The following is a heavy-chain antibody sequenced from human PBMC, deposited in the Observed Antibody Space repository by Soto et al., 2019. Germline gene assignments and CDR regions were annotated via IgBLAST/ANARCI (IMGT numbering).Heavy chain of an antibody. CDR1: GGSFSGYY. J-gene: IGHJ5*02. CDR3: ARGGGVDIVVVVARGRWFDP. Sequence: SETLSLTCAVYGGSFSGYYWSWIRQPPGKGLEWIGEINHSGSTNYNPSLKSRVTISVDTSKNQFSLKLSSVTAADTAVYYCARGGGVDIVVVVARGRWFDPWGQGTLVTVSS. D-gene: IGHD2-15*01. V-gene: IGHV4-34*01. CDR2: INHSGST.